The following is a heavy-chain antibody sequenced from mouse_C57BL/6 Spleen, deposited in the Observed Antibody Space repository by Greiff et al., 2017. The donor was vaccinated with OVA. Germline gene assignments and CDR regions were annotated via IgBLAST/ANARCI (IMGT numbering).Heavy chain of an antibody. CDR2: ISSGGSYP. CDR1: GFTFSSYG. J-gene: IGHJ1*03. CDR3: ARDFDV. V-gene: IGHV5-6*01. Sequence: EVQVVESGGDLVKPGGSLKLSCAASGFTFSSYGMSWVRQTPDKRLEWVATISSGGSYPYYPDSVKGRFTISRDNAKNTLYLQMSSLKSEDTAMYYCARDFDVWGTGTTVTVSS.